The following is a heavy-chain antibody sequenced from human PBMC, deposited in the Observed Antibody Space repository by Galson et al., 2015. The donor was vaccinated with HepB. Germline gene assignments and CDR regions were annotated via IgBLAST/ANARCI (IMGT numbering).Heavy chain of an antibody. J-gene: IGHJ6*02. CDR2: IVVGSGNT. Sequence: SVKVSCKASGFTFNRSGMQWVRQARGQRLEWIGWIVVGSGNTNYAQKFQERVTITRDMSTSTAYMELSSLRSEDTAVYYCAVAEGDYYGMDVWGQGTTVTGSS. D-gene: IGHD3-16*01. CDR3: AVAEGDYYGMDV. V-gene: IGHV1-58*02. CDR1: GFTFNRSG.